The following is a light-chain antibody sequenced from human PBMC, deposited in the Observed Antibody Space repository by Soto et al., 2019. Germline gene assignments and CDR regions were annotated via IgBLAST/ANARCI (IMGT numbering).Light chain of an antibody. CDR1: STDVGGFDY. J-gene: IGLJ1*01. V-gene: IGLV2-8*01. CDR3: SSYASSNIDV. CDR2: EVH. Sequence: QSALTQPPSASGSPGRSVTISCTGTSTDVGGFDYVSWYQQHPGKAPKLIIYEVHKRPSGVPDRFSGSKSGNTASLTISGLQTEDEADYYCSSYASSNIDVFGTGTKLTVL.